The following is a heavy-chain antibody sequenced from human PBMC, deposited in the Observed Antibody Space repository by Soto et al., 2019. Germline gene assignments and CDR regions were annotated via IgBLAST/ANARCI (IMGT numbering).Heavy chain of an antibody. CDR2: ISGGGGRT. V-gene: IGHV3-23*01. CDR3: AKQGGYVSCWERSYCYGMDD. Sequence: GGSLRLSCAASGFTFSSYAMSWVRQAPGKGLEWVSAISGGGGRTYYADSVKGRFTISRDNSKNTLYLQMNSLRAEDTAVYYCAKQGGYVSCWERSYCYGMDDWGQGTTVTVSS. CDR1: GFTFSSYA. D-gene: IGHD6-19*01. J-gene: IGHJ6*02.